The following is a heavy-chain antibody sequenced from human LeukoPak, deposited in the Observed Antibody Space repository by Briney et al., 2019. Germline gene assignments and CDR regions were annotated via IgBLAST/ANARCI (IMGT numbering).Heavy chain of an antibody. J-gene: IGHJ5*02. D-gene: IGHD3-22*01. CDR3: ARAGYYYDSSGYFWFDP. V-gene: IGHV4-39*07. Sequence: PSGTLSLTCTVSGGSISSSSYYWGWIRQPPGKGLEWIGSIYYSGSTYYNPSLKSRVTISVDTSKNQFSLKLSSVTAADTAVYYCARAGYYYDSSGYFWFDPWGQGTLVTVSS. CDR1: GGSISSSSYY. CDR2: IYYSGST.